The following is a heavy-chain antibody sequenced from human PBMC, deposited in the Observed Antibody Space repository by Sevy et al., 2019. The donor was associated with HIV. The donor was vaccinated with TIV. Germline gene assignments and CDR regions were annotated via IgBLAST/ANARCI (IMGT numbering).Heavy chain of an antibody. CDR2: IKSKTEDGTT. CDR3: TTTIFGVGYYYYGMDV. Sequence: GGSLRLSCAASGFTFSNAWMSWVRQAPGKGLEWVGRIKSKTEDGTTDYAAPVKARFTISRDDSKNTLYPQMNSLKTEETAVYYCTTTIFGVGYYYYGMDVWGQGTTVTVSS. CDR1: GFTFSNAW. J-gene: IGHJ6*02. D-gene: IGHD3-3*01. V-gene: IGHV3-15*01.